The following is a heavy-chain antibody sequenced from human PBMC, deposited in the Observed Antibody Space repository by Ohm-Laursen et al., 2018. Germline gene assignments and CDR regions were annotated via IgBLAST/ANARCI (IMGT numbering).Heavy chain of an antibody. D-gene: IGHD2-15*01. CDR1: GFSLSTSGVG. J-gene: IGHJ3*02. Sequence: TQTLTLTCTFSGFSLSTSGVGVGWIRQPPGKALEWLALIYWDDIKRYSPSLKSRLTITKDTSKNQVVLTMTNMDPVDTGTYYCVYLRLYSDAFDIWGQGTMVAVSS. CDR2: IYWDDIK. CDR3: VYLRLYSDAFDI. V-gene: IGHV2-5*04.